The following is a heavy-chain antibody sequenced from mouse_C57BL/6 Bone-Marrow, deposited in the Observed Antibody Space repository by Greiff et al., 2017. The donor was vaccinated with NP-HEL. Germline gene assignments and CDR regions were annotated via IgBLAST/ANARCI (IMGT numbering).Heavy chain of an antibody. CDR2: INPSTGGT. D-gene: IGHD1-1*01. Sequence: VQLQQSGPELVKPGASVKISCKASGYSFTGYYMNWVKQSPEKSLEWIGEINPSTGGTTYNQKFKAKATLTVAKSSSTAYMQLKSLTSEDSAVYYCARPDYGSSRYAMDYWGQGTSVTVSS. J-gene: IGHJ4*01. CDR3: ARPDYGSSRYAMDY. V-gene: IGHV1-42*01. CDR1: GYSFTGYY.